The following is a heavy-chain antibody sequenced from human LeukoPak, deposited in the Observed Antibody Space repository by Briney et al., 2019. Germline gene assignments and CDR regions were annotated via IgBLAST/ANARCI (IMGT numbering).Heavy chain of an antibody. V-gene: IGHV1-2*02. CDR3: ARDLAYYGILTGPSPNYYYMDV. D-gene: IGHD3-9*01. Sequence: ASVKVSCKASGYTFTGYYMHWVRQAPGQGLEWMGWINPNSGGTNYAQKFQGRVTMTRDTSISTAYMELSRLRSDDTAVYYCARDLAYYGILTGPSPNYYYMDVWGKGTTVTVSS. CDR1: GYTFTGYY. J-gene: IGHJ6*03. CDR2: INPNSGGT.